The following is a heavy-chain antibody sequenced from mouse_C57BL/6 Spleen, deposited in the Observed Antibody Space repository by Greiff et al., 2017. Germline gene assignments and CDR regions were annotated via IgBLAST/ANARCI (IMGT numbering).Heavy chain of an antibody. CDR1: GFTFSDYY. D-gene: IGHD3-3*01. Sequence: EVKVVESEGGLVQPGSSMKLSCTASGFTFSDYYMAWVRQVPEKGLEWVANINYDGSSTYYLDSLKSRFIISRDNAKNILYLQMSSLKSEDTATYYCAREGHYFDYWGQGTTLTVSS. V-gene: IGHV5-16*01. CDR3: AREGHYFDY. CDR2: INYDGSST. J-gene: IGHJ2*01.